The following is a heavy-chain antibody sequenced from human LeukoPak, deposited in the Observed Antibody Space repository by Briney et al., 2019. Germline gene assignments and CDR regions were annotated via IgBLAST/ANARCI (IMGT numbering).Heavy chain of an antibody. Sequence: GGSLRLSCAASGFTFSSFSMNWVRHAPGMGLGWVSYISSSSSTMYCADSVEGRFTTARDNAKNSLYLQMNSLRAEDTAVYYCARGRSSRYFDYWGQGTLVTVSS. CDR1: GFTFSSFS. J-gene: IGHJ4*02. D-gene: IGHD6-13*01. V-gene: IGHV3-48*04. CDR3: ARGRSSRYFDY. CDR2: ISSSSSTM.